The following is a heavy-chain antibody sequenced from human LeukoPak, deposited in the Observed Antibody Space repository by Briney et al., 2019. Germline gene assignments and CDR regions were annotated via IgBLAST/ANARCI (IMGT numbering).Heavy chain of an antibody. V-gene: IGHV3-7*01. Sequence: PGGSLRLSCTASGFSLSRYWMSWVRQAPGKGLEWVANMRQDGDEKHYVDSVKGRLTISRDNAKNSVYLQMTSLRAEDTAVYFCAREGDTSPGLDYWGQGALVTVSS. CDR3: AREGDTSPGLDY. CDR2: MRQDGDEK. J-gene: IGHJ4*02. CDR1: GFSLSRYW.